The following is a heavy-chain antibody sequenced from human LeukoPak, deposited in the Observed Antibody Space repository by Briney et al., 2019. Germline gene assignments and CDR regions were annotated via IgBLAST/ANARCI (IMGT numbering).Heavy chain of an antibody. CDR3: ARELQYDSSGRDAFDI. V-gene: IGHV1-18*01. CDR2: ISAYNGNT. Sequence: ASVKVSCKASGYTFTSYGISWVRQAPGQGLEWMGWISAYNGNTNYAQKLQGRVTMTTDTSTSTAYMELRSLRSDDTAVYYCARELQYDSSGRDAFDIWGQGTMVTVSS. D-gene: IGHD3-22*01. CDR1: GYTFTSYG. J-gene: IGHJ3*02.